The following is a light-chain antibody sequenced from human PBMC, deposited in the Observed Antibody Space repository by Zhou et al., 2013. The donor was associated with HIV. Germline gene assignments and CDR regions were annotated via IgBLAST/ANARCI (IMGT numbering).Light chain of an antibody. CDR3: QQSYTTPYT. CDR1: HDVGNS. V-gene: IGKV1-16*01. CDR2: AAS. Sequence: IQMTQSPPSLSTYVGDRVTITCRASHDVGNSLAWFQQRPGKAPKSLIYAASRSQSGVPSRFSGSESGTDFTLTISGLQPEDLATYICQQSYTTPYTFGQGTKLEIK. J-gene: IGKJ2*01.